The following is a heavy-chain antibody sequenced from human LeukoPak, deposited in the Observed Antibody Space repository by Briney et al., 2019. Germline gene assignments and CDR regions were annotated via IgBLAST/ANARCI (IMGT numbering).Heavy chain of an antibody. CDR3: ARVGGYSYGYTFDY. CDR2: INPNSGGT. V-gene: IGHV1-2*02. J-gene: IGHJ4*02. D-gene: IGHD5-18*01. Sequence: ASVKVSCKASGYTFTCYYMHWVRQAPGQGLEWMGWINPNSGGTNYAQKFQGRVTMTRDTSISTAYMELSRLRSDGTAVYYCARVGGYSYGYTFDYWGQGTLVTVSS. CDR1: GYTFTCYY.